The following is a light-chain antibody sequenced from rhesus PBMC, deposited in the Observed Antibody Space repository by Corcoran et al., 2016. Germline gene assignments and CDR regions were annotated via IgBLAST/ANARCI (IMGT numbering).Light chain of an antibody. J-gene: IGKJ4*01. Sequence: DIQMTQSPSSLSASVGDRVTITCRASENVNNYLHWYQQKPGKAPKVMIYAASTFQSGVPSRFSGSGSGTDYTFTNSSLQPEDVATYYCQHSYGTPLTFGGGTKVEIK. CDR3: QHSYGTPLT. V-gene: IGKV1-74*01. CDR2: AAS. CDR1: ENVNNY.